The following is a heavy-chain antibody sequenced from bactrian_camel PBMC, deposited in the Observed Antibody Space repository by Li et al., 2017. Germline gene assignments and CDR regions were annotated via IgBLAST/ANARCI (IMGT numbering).Heavy chain of an antibody. CDR3: LSSLGSDEGY. V-gene: IGHV3S26*01. J-gene: IGHJ4*01. CDR2: IRADGST. CDR1: GFTFSSYG. Sequence: VQLVESGGGLVQPGGSLRLSCAASGFTFSSYGMYWVRQAAGKTREWISTIRADGSTSYADSVKGRFTISRDNAKNTLYLQLNSLQTEDTAMYYCLSSLGSDEGYWGQGTQVTVS. D-gene: IGHD5*01.